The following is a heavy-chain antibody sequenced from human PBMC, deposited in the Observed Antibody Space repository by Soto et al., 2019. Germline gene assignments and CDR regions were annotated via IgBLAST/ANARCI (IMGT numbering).Heavy chain of an antibody. CDR3: ARQEWSTHPYGLHV. J-gene: IGHJ6*02. CDR1: GGSLSSRGYY. D-gene: IGHD3-3*01. CDR2: SSFTGSI. Sequence: PSETLSLTCTVSGGSLSSRGYYWAWIRQPAGKGLEGIGSSSFTGSIYDSPSLKSRITISVDTAKNQFSRELKSVTSADTAVYYWARQEWSTHPYGLHVWGPGTSVT. V-gene: IGHV4-39*01.